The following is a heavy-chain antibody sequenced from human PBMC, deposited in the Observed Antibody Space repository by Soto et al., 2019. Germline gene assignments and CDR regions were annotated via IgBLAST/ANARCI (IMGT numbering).Heavy chain of an antibody. CDR2: IHTSGKT. Sequence: PGGSLRLSCAASGFSVSSYYMSWVRQAPGKGLEWVSVIHTSGKTYYADSVKDRFITSRDNSENTLYLQMNSLRAEDTALYYCTREAEYDLWSGHGWFDPWGQGTLVTVSS. J-gene: IGHJ5*02. CDR3: TREAEYDLWSGHGWFDP. CDR1: GFSVSSYY. D-gene: IGHD3-3*01. V-gene: IGHV3-66*01.